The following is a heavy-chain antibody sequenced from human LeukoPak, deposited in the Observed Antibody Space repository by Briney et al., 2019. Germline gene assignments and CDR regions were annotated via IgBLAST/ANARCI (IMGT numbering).Heavy chain of an antibody. J-gene: IGHJ4*02. CDR2: INWNGGGT. Sequence: GALRLSCAASGFAFDDYGMSWVRQAPGKGLEWVSGINWNGGGTGYADSVKGRFTISRDNAKNSLYLQMNSLRAEDTALYYCAGYGDYGEYYFDYWGQGTLITVSS. V-gene: IGHV3-20*04. CDR1: GFAFDDYG. D-gene: IGHD4-17*01. CDR3: AGYGDYGEYYFDY.